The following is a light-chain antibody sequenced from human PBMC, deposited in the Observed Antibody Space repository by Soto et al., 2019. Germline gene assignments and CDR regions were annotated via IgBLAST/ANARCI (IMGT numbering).Light chain of an antibody. J-gene: IGKJ5*01. Sequence: EIVLTQSPGTLSLSPGERATLSCRASQSVSSSYLAWYQHKPGQAPRLLIYGASTRATGIPARFSGSGSGTEFTLTISSLQSEDFAVYYCQQYNNWPITFGQGTRLEIK. V-gene: IGKV3-15*01. CDR1: QSVSSSY. CDR3: QQYNNWPIT. CDR2: GAS.